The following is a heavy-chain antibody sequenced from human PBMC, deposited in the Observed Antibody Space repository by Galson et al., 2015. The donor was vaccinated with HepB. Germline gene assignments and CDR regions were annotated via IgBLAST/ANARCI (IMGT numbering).Heavy chain of an antibody. J-gene: IGHJ4*02. V-gene: IGHV3-23*01. CDR2: ISGSGGST. CDR1: GFTFSSYA. Sequence: SLRLSCAASGFTFSSYAMSWVRQAPGKGLEWVSTISGSGGSTYYADSVKGRFTISRDNFKNTLYLQMKSLRAEDTAVYYCAKDPTPPRDCNSNSCYFDYWGQGTLVTVSS. D-gene: IGHD2-2*01. CDR3: AKDPTPPRDCNSNSCYFDY.